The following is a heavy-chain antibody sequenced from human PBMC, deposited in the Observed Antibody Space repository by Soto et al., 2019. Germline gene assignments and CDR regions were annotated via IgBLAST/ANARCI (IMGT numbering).Heavy chain of an antibody. CDR1: GFTFSSYW. CDR2: ISSDGSTT. J-gene: IGHJ4*02. CDR3: ARGYPDGSGTLD. V-gene: IGHV3-74*01. Sequence: EVQLVESGGGLVQPGGSLRLSCAVSGFTFSSYWMHWVRQAPGKGLVWVSRISSDGSTTTYADSVKDRFTISRDNVKNTLYLQMNSLRAEDTAVYYFARGYPDGSGTLDWGQGTLVTVS. D-gene: IGHD3-10*01.